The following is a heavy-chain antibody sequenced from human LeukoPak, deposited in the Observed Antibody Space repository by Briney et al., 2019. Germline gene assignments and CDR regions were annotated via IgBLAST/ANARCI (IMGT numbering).Heavy chain of an antibody. CDR1: GGSFSDYY. Sequence: SETLSLTCAVYGGSFSDYYWSWIRQPPGKGLEWIGEINHSGSTNYNPSLKSRVTISVDTSKNQFSLKLSSVTAADTAVYYCARVVWFLDYWGQGTLVTVSS. D-gene: IGHD3-3*01. CDR3: ARVVWFLDY. J-gene: IGHJ4*02. V-gene: IGHV4-34*01. CDR2: INHSGST.